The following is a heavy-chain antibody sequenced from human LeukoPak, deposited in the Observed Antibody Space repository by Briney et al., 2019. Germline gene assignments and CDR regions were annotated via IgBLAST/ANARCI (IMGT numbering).Heavy chain of an antibody. CDR3: AKDQDVQLWL. CDR1: GFTFSSYG. J-gene: IGHJ4*02. V-gene: IGHV3-30*18. D-gene: IGHD5-18*01. CDR2: ISYDGSNK. Sequence: PGGSLRLSCAASGFTFSSYGMHWVRQAPGKGLEWVAVISYDGSNKYYADSVKGRFTISRDNSKSTLYLQMNSLRAEDTAVYYCAKDQDVQLWLWGQGTLVTVSS.